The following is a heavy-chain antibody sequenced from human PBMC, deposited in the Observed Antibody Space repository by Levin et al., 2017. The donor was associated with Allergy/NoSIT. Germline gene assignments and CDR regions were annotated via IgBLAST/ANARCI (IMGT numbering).Heavy chain of an antibody. Sequence: RAGGSLRLSCAASGFTFSSYGMHWVRQAPGKGLEWVAVISYDGSNKYYADSVKGRFTISRDNSKNTLYLQMNSLRAEDTAVYYCAKDTERGYYYYYGMDVWGQGTTVTVSS. CDR1: GFTFSSYG. CDR2: ISYDGSNK. D-gene: IGHD3-10*01. V-gene: IGHV3-30*18. CDR3: AKDTERGYYYYYGMDV. J-gene: IGHJ6*02.